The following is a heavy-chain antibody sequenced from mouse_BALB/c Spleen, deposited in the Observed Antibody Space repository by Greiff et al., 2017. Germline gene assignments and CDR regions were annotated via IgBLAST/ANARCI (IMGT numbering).Heavy chain of an antibody. V-gene: IGHV1-4*01. CDR2: INPSSGYT. CDR3: ARSNWEGFDY. J-gene: IGHJ2*01. D-gene: IGHD4-1*01. Sequence: QVTLKVSGAELARPGASVKMSCKASGYTFTSYTMHWVKQRPGQGLEWIGYINPSSGYTNYNQKFKDKATLTADKSSSTAYMQLSSLTSEDSAVYYCARSNWEGFDYWGQGTTLTVSS. CDR1: GYTFTSYT.